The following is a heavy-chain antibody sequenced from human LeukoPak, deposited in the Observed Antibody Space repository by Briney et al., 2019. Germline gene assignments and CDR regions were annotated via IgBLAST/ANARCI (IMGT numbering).Heavy chain of an antibody. J-gene: IGHJ4*02. D-gene: IGHD5-18*01. CDR2: MNPNSGNT. CDR1: GYTFTSYD. Sequence: ASVRVSCKASGYTFTSYDINWVRQATGQGLEWMGWMNPNSGNTGYAQKSQGRVTMTRNTSISTAYMELSSLRSEDTAVYYCARGRRSYGLGQDYWGQGTLVTVSS. V-gene: IGHV1-8*01. CDR3: ARGRRSYGLGQDY.